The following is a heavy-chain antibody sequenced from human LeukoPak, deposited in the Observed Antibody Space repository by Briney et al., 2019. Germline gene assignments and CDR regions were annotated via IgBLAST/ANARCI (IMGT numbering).Heavy chain of an antibody. D-gene: IGHD2-15*01. CDR2: MKEDRSDE. V-gene: IGHV3-7*01. CDR3: ARDPGPDCSGGSCYPNWFDP. CDR1: EFGFSSST. Sequence: GGSPRLSCAAHEFGFSSSTMSWVRQAAGKGLEWVAKMKEDRSDEEYVDAVKGRFTISRDNAKNSLYLQMNSLRAEDTAVYYCARDPGPDCSGGSCYPNWFDPWGQGTLVTVSS. J-gene: IGHJ5*02.